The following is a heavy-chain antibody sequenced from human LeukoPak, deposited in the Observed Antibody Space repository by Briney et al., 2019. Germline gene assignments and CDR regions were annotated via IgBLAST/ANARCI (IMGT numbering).Heavy chain of an antibody. D-gene: IGHD2-15*01. V-gene: IGHV3-21*01. CDR1: GFTFSSYS. Sequence: GGSLRLSCAASGFTFSSYSMNWVRQAPGKGLEWVSSISSSSSYIYYADSVKGRFTISRDNSKNTLYLQMNSLRAEDTAVYYCARDRVCSGGSCYAKDYWYYGMDVWGQGTTVTVSS. CDR3: ARDRVCSGGSCYAKDYWYYGMDV. J-gene: IGHJ6*02. CDR2: ISSSSSYI.